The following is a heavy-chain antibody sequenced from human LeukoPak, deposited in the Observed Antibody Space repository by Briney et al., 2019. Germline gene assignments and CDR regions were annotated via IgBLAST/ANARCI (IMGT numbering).Heavy chain of an antibody. D-gene: IGHD1-1*01. CDR2: IKSTDDGGAI. Sequence: PGGSLRLSCAASGFSFSDAWMSWVRQAPGKGLEWVGRIKSTDDGGAIDYAAPVKGRFTISRDDSKHTVYLQMDRLKTEDTALYYCTTGMIFTAGTLFWGQGTLVTVSS. CDR3: TTGMIFTAGTLF. CDR1: GFSFSDAW. J-gene: IGHJ4*02. V-gene: IGHV3-15*01.